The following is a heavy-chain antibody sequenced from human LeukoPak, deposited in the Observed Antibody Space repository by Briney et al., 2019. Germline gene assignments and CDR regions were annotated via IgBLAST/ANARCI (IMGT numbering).Heavy chain of an antibody. D-gene: IGHD5-24*01. CDR2: INHSGSA. CDR3: ARADLATVDY. CDR1: GGSISSYY. Sequence: SETLSLTCTVSGGSISSYYWSWIRQPPGKGLEWIGEINHSGSANYNPSLKSRVTISVDTSKNQFSLKLSSVTAADTAVYYCARADLATVDYWGQGTLVTVSS. J-gene: IGHJ4*02. V-gene: IGHV4-34*01.